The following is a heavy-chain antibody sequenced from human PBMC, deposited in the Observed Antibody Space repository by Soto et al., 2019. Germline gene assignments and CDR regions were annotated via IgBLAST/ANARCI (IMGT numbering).Heavy chain of an antibody. D-gene: IGHD4-17*01. CDR2: VYYSGST. J-gene: IGHJ4*02. CDR3: GRGRGHDYGDYGY. Sequence: PSETLSLTCTVSGGSVSSSSYYWGWVRQPPGKGLEWIGSVYYSGSTYYNPSLESRVTISVDKSKNQFSLKLMSLSAADTAVYYCGRGRGHDYGDYGYWGQGTLVTVSS. CDR1: GGSVSSSSYY. V-gene: IGHV4-39*01.